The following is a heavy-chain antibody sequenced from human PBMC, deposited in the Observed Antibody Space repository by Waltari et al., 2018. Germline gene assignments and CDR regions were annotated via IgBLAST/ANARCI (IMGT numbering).Heavy chain of an antibody. CDR3: ARDQSGLYDFWSGYYDY. V-gene: IGHV3-30-3*01. Sequence: QVQLVESEGGVVQPGRSLRLSCAASGFTFSSYAMHWVRQAPGKGLEWVAVISYDGSNKYYTDSVKGRFTISRDNSKNTLYLQMNSLRAEDTAVYYCARDQSGLYDFWSGYYDYWGQGTLVTVSS. CDR2: ISYDGSNK. J-gene: IGHJ4*02. D-gene: IGHD3-3*01. CDR1: GFTFSSYA.